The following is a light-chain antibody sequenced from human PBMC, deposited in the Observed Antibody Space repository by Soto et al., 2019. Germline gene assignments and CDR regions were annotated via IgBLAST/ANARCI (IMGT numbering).Light chain of an antibody. CDR3: QQWNSYSWT. CDR2: KAS. Sequence: DIQLTQSPSTLSASVGDRVIITCRASQSPSAWLAWYQQKPGKAPKLLIYKASTLKSGVPSRFRGSGSGTEFTLTISSLQPDDFATYYCQQWNSYSWTFGQGTKVEI. J-gene: IGKJ1*01. CDR1: QSPSAW. V-gene: IGKV1-5*03.